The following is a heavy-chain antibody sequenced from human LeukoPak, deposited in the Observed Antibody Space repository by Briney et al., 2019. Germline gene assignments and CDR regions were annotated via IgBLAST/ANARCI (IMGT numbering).Heavy chain of an antibody. Sequence: GRSLRLSCAASGFIFSTYGMHWVRQAPGKGLEWVAVIWYDGSDRYYADSVKGRFTISRDNSKNTLYLQVNSLRAEDTAAYYCARDLSMVRGPLDYWGQGTLVTVSS. CDR3: ARDLSMVRGPLDY. CDR1: GFIFSTYG. J-gene: IGHJ4*02. D-gene: IGHD3-10*01. CDR2: IWYDGSDR. V-gene: IGHV3-33*01.